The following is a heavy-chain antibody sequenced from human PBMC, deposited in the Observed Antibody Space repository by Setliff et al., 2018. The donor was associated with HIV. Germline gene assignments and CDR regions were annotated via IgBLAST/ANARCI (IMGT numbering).Heavy chain of an antibody. J-gene: IGHJ4*02. D-gene: IGHD1-20*01. Sequence: PSETLSLTCTVSGDSISTGGFYWSWIRQPAGRGLEWIGRVFSSGSTNYNPSLNSRVTISVDASNNQFSLTLSSVTAADTAVYFCAREDWEYKSFPDYWGQGILVTVSS. CDR3: AREDWEYKSFPDY. CDR1: GDSISTGGFY. V-gene: IGHV4-61*02. CDR2: VFSSGST.